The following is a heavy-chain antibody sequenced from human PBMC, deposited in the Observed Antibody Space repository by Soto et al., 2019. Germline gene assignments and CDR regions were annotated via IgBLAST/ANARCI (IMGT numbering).Heavy chain of an antibody. CDR2: IIPLFATA. V-gene: IGHV1-69*13. J-gene: IGHJ5*02. CDR3: ASWGYCGGDCYLNWFDP. CDR1: GGTFSTSP. D-gene: IGHD2-21*02. Sequence: GASVKVSCKASGGTFSTSPISWVRQAPGQGLEWMGGIIPLFATANYAQRFQGRVTITADESTSTAYMELSGLRFEDTAVYYCASWGYCGGDCYLNWFDPWGQGTLVTVSS.